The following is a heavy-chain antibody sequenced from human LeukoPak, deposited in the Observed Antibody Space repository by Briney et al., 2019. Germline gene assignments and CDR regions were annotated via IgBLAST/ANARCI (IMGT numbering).Heavy chain of an antibody. V-gene: IGHV3-9*01. Sequence: GGSLRLSCAASGFPYTEYAMHWVRQAPGKGLEWVSGITWNSDYIGYADSVKGRFTVSRDNAEKSLYLEMNGLRAEDTALYYCVREVGGLEAEFYYYYYGMDVWGQGAAVTVSS. CDR1: GFPYTEYA. D-gene: IGHD3-3*01. J-gene: IGHJ6*02. CDR3: VREVGGLEAEFYYYYYGMDV. CDR2: ITWNSDYI.